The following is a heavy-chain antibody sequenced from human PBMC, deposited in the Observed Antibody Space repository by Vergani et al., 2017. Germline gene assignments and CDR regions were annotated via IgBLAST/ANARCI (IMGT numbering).Heavy chain of an antibody. CDR1: GFTFSSYA. Sequence: EVQLLESGGGLVQPGGSLRLSCAASGFTFSSYAMNWVRQAPGKGLEWVSAISSSGGSTYYADSVKGRFTISRDNAKNTLYLQMNSLRAEDTAVYYCAKDGGYIVGVPAAVYGMDVWGQGTTVTVSS. CDR2: ISSSGGST. D-gene: IGHD2-2*01. V-gene: IGHV3-23*01. CDR3: AKDGGYIVGVPAAVYGMDV. J-gene: IGHJ6*02.